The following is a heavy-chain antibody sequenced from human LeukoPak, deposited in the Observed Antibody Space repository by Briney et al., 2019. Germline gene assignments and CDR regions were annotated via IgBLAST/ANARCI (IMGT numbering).Heavy chain of an antibody. V-gene: IGHV3-30*18. CDR1: GFTFRSFA. CDR3: AKDLAAAGMFFDP. J-gene: IGHJ5*02. Sequence: GGSLRLSCAASGFTFRSFAMNWVRQALGKGLEWVAVISYDGSNKYYADSVKGRFTISRDNSKNTLYLQMNSLRAEDTAVYYCAKDLAAAGMFFDPWGQGTLVTVSS. D-gene: IGHD6-13*01. CDR2: ISYDGSNK.